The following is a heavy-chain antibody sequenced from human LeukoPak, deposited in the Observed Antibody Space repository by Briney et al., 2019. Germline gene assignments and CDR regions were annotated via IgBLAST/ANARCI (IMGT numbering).Heavy chain of an antibody. J-gene: IGHJ6*03. CDR3: ARGRQNVTMVVVVMTAVSYYLDV. CDR1: GGSISSYY. CDR2: IYTNEST. Sequence: SETLSLTCTVSGGSISSYYWSWLREPAAKGLERIWRIYTNESTNYNPSLKRRVTISVDTAKNQFSLELSSVTAADTAVYYGARGRQNVTMVVVVMTAVSYYLDVWGKGTTVTVS. V-gene: IGHV4-4*07. D-gene: IGHD3-22*01.